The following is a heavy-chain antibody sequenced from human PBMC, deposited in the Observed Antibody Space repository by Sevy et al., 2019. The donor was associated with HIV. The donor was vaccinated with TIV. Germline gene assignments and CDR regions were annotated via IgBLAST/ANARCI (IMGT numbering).Heavy chain of an antibody. CDR3: ARMGDYADTSGYYPLKY. J-gene: IGHJ4*02. D-gene: IGHD3-22*01. CDR1: GYSFTGYY. V-gene: IGHV1-2*02. Sequence: ASVKVSCKASGYSFTGYYVHWLRQAPGQGLEWMGWINPGTGGTYFARRFQDRVTLTTGKSITTAFMELNGLTFEDTAVYYCARMGDYADTSGYYPLKYWGQGTLVTFSS. CDR2: INPGTGGT.